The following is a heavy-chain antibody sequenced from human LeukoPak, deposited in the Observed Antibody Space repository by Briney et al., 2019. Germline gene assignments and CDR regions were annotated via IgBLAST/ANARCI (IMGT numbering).Heavy chain of an antibody. CDR1: GFTFSSYG. J-gene: IGHJ6*02. CDR2: ISYDGSNK. V-gene: IGHV3-30*18. Sequence: GGSLRLSCAASGFTFSSYGMHWVRQAPGKGLEWVAMISYDGSNKHHADSVKGRFTISRDNSKNTLYLQMNSLETEDTAVYYCAKDYYGSGSSSCGMDVWGQGTTVTVSS. D-gene: IGHD3-10*01. CDR3: AKDYYGSGSSSCGMDV.